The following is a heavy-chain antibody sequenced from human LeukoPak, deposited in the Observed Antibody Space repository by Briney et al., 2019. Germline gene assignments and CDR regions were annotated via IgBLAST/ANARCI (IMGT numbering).Heavy chain of an antibody. V-gene: IGHV3-52*01. CDR2: IKCDGSEK. D-gene: IGHD2-2*01. Sequence: GGSLRLSCAASGFTFSNSWMHWVCQAPEKGLGWVADIKCDGSEKCYVDSVKGRLTISRDNAKNSLYLQVNSLRAEDMTVYYCVRGVGSSTSCYVRAFDIWGQGTMVTVSS. J-gene: IGHJ3*02. CDR3: VRGVGSSTSCYVRAFDI. CDR1: GFTFSNSW.